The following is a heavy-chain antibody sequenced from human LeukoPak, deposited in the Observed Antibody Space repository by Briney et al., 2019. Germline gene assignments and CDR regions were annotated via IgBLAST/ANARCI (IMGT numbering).Heavy chain of an antibody. V-gene: IGHV1-8*01. D-gene: IGHD3-3*01. J-gene: IGHJ4*02. CDR1: GYTFTSYD. Sequence: ASVKVSCKASGYTFTSYDINWVRQATGQGLEWMGWMNPNSGNTGYAQKFQGRVTMTRNTSISTAYMELSSLRSEDTAVYYCARGGITIFGVVIDYWGQGTLFTVSS. CDR3: ARGGITIFGVVIDY. CDR2: MNPNSGNT.